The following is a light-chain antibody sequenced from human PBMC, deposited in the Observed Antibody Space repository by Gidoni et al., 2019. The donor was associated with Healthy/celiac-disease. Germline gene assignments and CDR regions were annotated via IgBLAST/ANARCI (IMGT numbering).Light chain of an antibody. V-gene: IGKV3-11*01. Sequence: EIVLTQSPATLSLSPGERATLSCRASQSVSSYLAWYQQKPGQAPRLLIYDASNRATGIPDFTLTISSLEPEDFAVYYCQQRSNWPPYTFXXXTKLEIK. CDR1: QSVSSY. J-gene: IGKJ2*01. CDR2: DAS. CDR3: QQRSNWPPYT.